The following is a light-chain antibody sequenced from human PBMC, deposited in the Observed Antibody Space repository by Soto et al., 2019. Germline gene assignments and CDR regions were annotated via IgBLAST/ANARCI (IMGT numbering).Light chain of an antibody. V-gene: IGKV1-9*01. CDR3: QQLSLYPLT. Sequence: QLTQSPSSLSASVGDRVTLTCRASQGIGSYLAWYQQKPGKAPKLLIYVTSTLQTGVPSRFSGSGSWADFTLTISSLQPEDSATYYCQQLSLYPLTFGGGTKVEIK. CDR1: QGIGSY. J-gene: IGKJ4*01. CDR2: VTS.